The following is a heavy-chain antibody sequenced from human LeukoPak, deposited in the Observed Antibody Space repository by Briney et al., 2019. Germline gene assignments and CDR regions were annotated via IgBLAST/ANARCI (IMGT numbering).Heavy chain of an antibody. CDR3: ARGLLGAPTSYFDY. V-gene: IGHV3-30-3*01. CDR2: ITYDGGNK. CDR1: GFTFSSNA. J-gene: IGHJ4*02. D-gene: IGHD1-26*01. Sequence: GSLRLSCAASGFTFSSNAMHWVRQAPGKGLEWVAVITYDGGNKYYADSVKGRFTISRDNSKNTLYLQMNSLRPEDTAVYYCARGLLGAPTSYFDYWGQGTLVTVSS.